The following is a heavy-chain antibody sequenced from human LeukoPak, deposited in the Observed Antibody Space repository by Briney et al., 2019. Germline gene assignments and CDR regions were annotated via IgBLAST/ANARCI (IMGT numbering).Heavy chain of an antibody. CDR2: IYHSGST. D-gene: IGHD3-22*01. V-gene: IGHV4-4*02. CDR1: GGSISSSNW. Sequence: SGTLSLTCAVSGGSISSSNWWSWVRQPPGKGLEWIGEIYHSGSTNYNPSLKSRVTISVDKSKNQFSLKLSSVTAADTAVYYCARGPYYYDSSGYYIPYYGMDVWGQGTTVTVSS. J-gene: IGHJ6*02. CDR3: ARGPYYYDSSGYYIPYYGMDV.